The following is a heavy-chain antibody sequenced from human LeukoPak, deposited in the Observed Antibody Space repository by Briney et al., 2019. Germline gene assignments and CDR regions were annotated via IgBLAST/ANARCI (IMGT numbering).Heavy chain of an antibody. Sequence: SVKVSCKASGGTFCSYAISWVRQAPGQGLEWIGGIIPIFGTANYAQKFQGRVTITTDESTSTAYMELSSLRSEDTAVYYCASTPCSGGSCHGNYYYYMDVWGKGTTVTVSS. V-gene: IGHV1-69*05. D-gene: IGHD2-15*01. J-gene: IGHJ6*03. CDR2: IIPIFGTA. CDR1: GGTFCSYA. CDR3: ASTPCSGGSCHGNYYYYMDV.